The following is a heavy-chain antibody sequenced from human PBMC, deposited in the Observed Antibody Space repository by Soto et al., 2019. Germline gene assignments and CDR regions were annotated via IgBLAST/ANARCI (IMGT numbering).Heavy chain of an antibody. J-gene: IGHJ4*02. D-gene: IGHD3-3*01. CDR3: ARISYDFWSSFYSRGGNYFDY. CDR2: IFSNDEK. CDR1: GFSLSDTKMG. Sequence: QVTLKESGPVLVKPTETLTLTCTVSGFSLSDTKMGVSWIRQPPGKALEWLVHIFSNDEKYYSTSLKSRLNVSKDTSTGQVVLTLTNMDPVDTATYYCARISYDFWSSFYSRGGNYFDYWGQGALVTVSS. V-gene: IGHV2-26*01.